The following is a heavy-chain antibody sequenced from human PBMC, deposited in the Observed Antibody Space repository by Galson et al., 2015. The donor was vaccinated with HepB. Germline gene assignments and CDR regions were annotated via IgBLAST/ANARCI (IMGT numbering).Heavy chain of an antibody. V-gene: IGHV3-21*01. CDR2: IRHSSTYL. D-gene: IGHD3-10*01. Sequence: LILGGAVAGISGGCNSLNWVRQGPGEGVERVSFIRHSSTYLYDAAPVGRPFTITRDHATHSLYLQMNSLRTDDTAVYYCARADAAGAGIGEYWGQGTLVTVSS. CDR3: ARADAAGAGIGEY. CDR1: GISGGCNS. J-gene: IGHJ4*02.